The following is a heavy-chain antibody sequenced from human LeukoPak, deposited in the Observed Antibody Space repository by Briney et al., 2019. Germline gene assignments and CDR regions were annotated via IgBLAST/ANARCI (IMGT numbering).Heavy chain of an antibody. CDR2: ITWDGGSA. CDR3: ATERQKYFDY. CDR1: GFTFDDYT. J-gene: IGHJ4*02. Sequence: GGSLRLSCAASGFTFDDYTMHWVRQAPGKGLEWVSLITWDGGSAFYADSVRGRFTISRDNSRRSLYLQMNSLRPEDTALYYCATERQKYFDYWGQGTLVTVSS. V-gene: IGHV3-43*01.